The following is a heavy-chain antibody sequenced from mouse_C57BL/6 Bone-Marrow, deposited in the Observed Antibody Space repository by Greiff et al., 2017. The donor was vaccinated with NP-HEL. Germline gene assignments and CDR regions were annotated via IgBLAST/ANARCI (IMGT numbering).Heavy chain of an antibody. J-gene: IGHJ3*01. V-gene: IGHV1-64*01. CDR2: IHPNSGST. D-gene: IGHD1-1*01. CDR3: ARHYYGSSYGFAY. Sequence: QVQLQQSGAELVKPGASVKLSCKASGYTFTSYWMHWVKQRPGQGLEWVGMIHPNSGSTNYNQKFKGKSTLTVDKSSSTAYMQLSSLTSEDSAVYYCARHYYGSSYGFAYWGQGTLVTVSA. CDR1: GYTFTSYW.